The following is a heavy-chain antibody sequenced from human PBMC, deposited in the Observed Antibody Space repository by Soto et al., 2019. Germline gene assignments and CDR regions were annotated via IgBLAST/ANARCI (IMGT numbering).Heavy chain of an antibody. V-gene: IGHV4-31*03. CDR3: ARGDLVVPAATAFDP. J-gene: IGHJ5*02. CDR1: GGSISSGGYY. Sequence: QVQLQESGPGLVKPSQTLSLTCTVSGGSISSGGYYWSWIRQHPGKGLEWIGYIYYSGSTYYNPSLKSRVTISVDTSKNQVSLKLSSVTAADTAVYYCARGDLVVPAATAFDPWGQGTLVTVSS. D-gene: IGHD2-2*01. CDR2: IYYSGST.